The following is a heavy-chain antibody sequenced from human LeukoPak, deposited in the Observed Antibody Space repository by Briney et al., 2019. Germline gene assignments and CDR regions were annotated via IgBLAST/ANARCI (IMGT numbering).Heavy chain of an antibody. J-gene: IGHJ4*02. CDR1: GFTLSSYA. V-gene: IGHV3-30-3*01. CDR3: AREYYDFWSGYSFGAHDY. Sequence: GRSLRLSCAASGFTLSSYAMHWVRQAPGKGLEWVAVISYDGSNKYYADSVKGRFTISRDNSKNTLYLQMNSLRAEDTAVYYCAREYYDFWSGYSFGAHDYWGQGTLVTVSS. CDR2: ISYDGSNK. D-gene: IGHD3-3*01.